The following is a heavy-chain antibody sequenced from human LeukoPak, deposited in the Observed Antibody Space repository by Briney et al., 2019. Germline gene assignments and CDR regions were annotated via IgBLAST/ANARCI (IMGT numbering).Heavy chain of an antibody. D-gene: IGHD2-2*01. CDR3: ERCHIVVGPSALFRRLGVYYFDY. CDR1: GESFSGHY. Sequence: SETLSLTCAVYGESFSGHYWSWIRQPPGKGLEWIGEITHSGSTNYNPSLKSRVSMSVDTSKNQSSLELRSVTGVDTAVYYCERCHIVVGPSALFRRLGVYYFDYWGQGTLVSVSS. J-gene: IGHJ4*02. CDR2: ITHSGST. V-gene: IGHV4-34*01.